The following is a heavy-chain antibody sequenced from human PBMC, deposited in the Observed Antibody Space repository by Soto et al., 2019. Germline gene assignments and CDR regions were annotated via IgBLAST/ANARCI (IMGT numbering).Heavy chain of an antibody. CDR3: AREQVDSDTSGFDY. CDR1: GGSISSGDYY. Sequence: SETLSLTCTVSGGSISSGDYYWSWIRQPPGKGLEWIGYIYYSGSTYYNPSLKSRVTISVDSSKNQFSLKLSSVTAADTAVYYCAREQVDSDTSGFDYWGQGALVTVSS. D-gene: IGHD3-22*01. CDR2: IYYSGST. V-gene: IGHV4-30-4*01. J-gene: IGHJ4*02.